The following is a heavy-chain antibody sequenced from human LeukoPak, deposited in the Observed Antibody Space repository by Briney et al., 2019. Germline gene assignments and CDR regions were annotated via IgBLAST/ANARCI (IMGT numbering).Heavy chain of an antibody. Sequence: SETLSLTCTVSGGSISSYYWSWIRQPPGKGLEWIGYIYYSGSTNYNPSLKSRVTISVDTSKKQFSLKLSSVTAADTAVYYCARDLRSEGAFDIWGQGTLVTVSS. CDR1: GGSISSYY. J-gene: IGHJ4*02. CDR3: ARDLRSEGAFDI. V-gene: IGHV4-59*01. CDR2: IYYSGST. D-gene: IGHD3-3*01.